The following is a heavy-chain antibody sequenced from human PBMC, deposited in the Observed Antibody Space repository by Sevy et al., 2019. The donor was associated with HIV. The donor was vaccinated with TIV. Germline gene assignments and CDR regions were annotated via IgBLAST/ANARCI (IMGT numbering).Heavy chain of an antibody. V-gene: IGHV3-23*01. CDR2: ISGSGGST. CDR1: GFTFSSYA. D-gene: IGHD2-15*01. J-gene: IGHJ6*02. CDR3: AKDGCSGGSCPRGMDV. Sequence: GGSLRLSCAASGFTFSSYAMSWVRQAPGKGLEWVSAISGSGGSTYYADSVKGRFTISRDNSKNTLYLQMSSLRAEDTAVYYCAKDGCSGGSCPRGMDVWGQGTTVTVSS.